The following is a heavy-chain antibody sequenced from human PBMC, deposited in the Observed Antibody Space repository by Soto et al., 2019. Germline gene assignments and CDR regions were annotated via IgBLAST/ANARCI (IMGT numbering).Heavy chain of an antibody. J-gene: IGHJ4*02. CDR3: AKHGRGADGAGAHFFDF. CDR1: GGSISGYY. D-gene: IGHD3-10*01. V-gene: IGHV4-59*08. Sequence: SETLSLTCTVSGGSISGYYWSWIRQPPGKELEWIGEIFYTGRTKYNPSLKSRVTISVDTSKNQFSVELSSVTAADTAVYYCAKHGRGADGAGAHFFDFWGQGALVTVSS. CDR2: IFYTGRT.